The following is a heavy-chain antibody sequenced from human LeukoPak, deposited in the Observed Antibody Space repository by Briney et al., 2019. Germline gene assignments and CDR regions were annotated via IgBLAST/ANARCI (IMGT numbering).Heavy chain of an antibody. CDR2: INPNSGGT. CDR3: ARDGAVAVHYYYYMDV. D-gene: IGHD6-19*01. CDR1: GDTFSSYA. Sequence: ASVKVSCKASGDTFSSYAITWVRQAPGQGLEWMGWINPNSGGTNYAQKFQGRVTMTRDTSISTAYMELSRLRSDDTAVYYCARDGAVAVHYYYYMDVWGKGTTVTISS. J-gene: IGHJ6*03. V-gene: IGHV1-2*02.